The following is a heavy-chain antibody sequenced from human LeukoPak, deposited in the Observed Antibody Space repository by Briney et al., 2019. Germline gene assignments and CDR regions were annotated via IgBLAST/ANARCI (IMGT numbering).Heavy chain of an antibody. J-gene: IGHJ1*01. CDR2: IYYSGST. D-gene: IGHD6-13*01. CDR3: ARDEAAAGTFQH. Sequence: SETLSLTCTVSGGSISSYYWSWIRQPPGKELEWIGYIYYSGSTNYNPSLKSRVPISVDTSKNQFSLKLSSVTAADTAVYYCARDEAAAGTFQHWGQGTLVTVSS. CDR1: GGSISSYY. V-gene: IGHV4-59*12.